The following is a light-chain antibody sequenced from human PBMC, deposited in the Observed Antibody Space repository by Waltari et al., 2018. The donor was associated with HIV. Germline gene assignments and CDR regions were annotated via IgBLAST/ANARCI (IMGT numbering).Light chain of an antibody. J-gene: IGKJ4*01. CDR2: DAS. Sequence: EVVLTQSPATLSLSPGERVTISCRASESVSSYLAWYQQKPGQAPRLLIYDASNRATGIPARFSGSGSGTDFTLTISSLEPEDFAVYYCHHRSNWPLTFGGGTKVEI. V-gene: IGKV3-11*01. CDR1: ESVSSY. CDR3: HHRSNWPLT.